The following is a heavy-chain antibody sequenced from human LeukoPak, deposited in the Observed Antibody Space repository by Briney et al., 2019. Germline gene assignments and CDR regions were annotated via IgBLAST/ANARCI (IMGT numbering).Heavy chain of an antibody. D-gene: IGHD3-10*01. CDR1: GFTFSSYS. CDR3: ARDHGETLDAFDI. V-gene: IGHV3-48*04. Sequence: GGSLRLSCAASGFTFSSYSMNWVRQAPGKGLEWVSYISSSSSTIYYADSVKGRFTISRDNAKNTLYLQMNSLRAEDTAVHYCARDHGETLDAFDIWGQGTMVTVSS. J-gene: IGHJ3*02. CDR2: ISSSSSTI.